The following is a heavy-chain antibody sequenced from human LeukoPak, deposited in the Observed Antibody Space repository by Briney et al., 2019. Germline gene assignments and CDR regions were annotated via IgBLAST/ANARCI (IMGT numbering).Heavy chain of an antibody. CDR2: IKQDGSEK. D-gene: IGHD3-3*01. V-gene: IGHV3-7*01. CDR3: ARQPVGFWSVYYQYYFDY. Sequence: PGGSLRLSCVSSGFTFSINWMGWVRQAPGKGLEWMANIKQDGSEKYYVDSVKGRFTISRDSAKNSLYLQMNSLSGEDTAVYYCARQPVGFWSVYYQYYFDYWGQGTLVTVSS. CDR1: GFTFSINW. J-gene: IGHJ4*02.